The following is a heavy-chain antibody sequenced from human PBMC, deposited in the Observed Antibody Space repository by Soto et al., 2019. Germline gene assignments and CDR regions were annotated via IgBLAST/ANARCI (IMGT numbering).Heavy chain of an antibody. CDR2: IYTSGST. CDR1: GGSISSYY. J-gene: IGHJ6*02. Sequence: SSETLSLTCTVSGGSISSYYWSWIRQPAGKGLEWIGRIYTSGSTNYNPSLKSRVTMSVDTSKNQFSLKLSSVTAADTAVYYCARDPGPNYDLWSGYWGPYYYYGMDVWGQGTTVTVSS. CDR3: ARDPGPNYDLWSGYWGPYYYYGMDV. D-gene: IGHD3-3*01. V-gene: IGHV4-4*07.